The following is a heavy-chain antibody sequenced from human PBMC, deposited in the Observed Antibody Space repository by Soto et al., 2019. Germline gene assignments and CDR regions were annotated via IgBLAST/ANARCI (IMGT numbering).Heavy chain of an antibody. J-gene: IGHJ4*02. Sequence: EEQVMESGGGLVKPGGSLRLSCVLSGFTFPFSSAWVSWVRQAPGKGLEWVGHIKTNADGATTDLAATVKDRFAISRDDSKNTVYLQINSLKTEDVALYYCATEPDYPASGSFEFWGQGTVDTVSS. CDR3: ATEPDYPASGSFEF. V-gene: IGHV3-15*01. D-gene: IGHD3-10*01. CDR1: GFTFPFSSAW. CDR2: IKTNADGATT.